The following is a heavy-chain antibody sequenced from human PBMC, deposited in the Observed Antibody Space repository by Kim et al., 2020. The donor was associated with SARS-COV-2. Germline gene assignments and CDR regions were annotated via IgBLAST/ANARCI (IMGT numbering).Heavy chain of an antibody. Sequence: GGSLRLSCAASGFTFSSYSMNWVRQAPGKWLEWVSSISSSSSYIYYADSVKGRLTISRDNAKNSLYLQMNSLRAEDTAVSYCARDGRITIFGVVIPKDY. CDR2: ISSSSSYI. CDR1: GFTFSSYS. D-gene: IGHD3-3*01. V-gene: IGHV3-21*01. CDR3: ARDGRITIFGVVIPKDY. J-gene: IGHJ4*01.